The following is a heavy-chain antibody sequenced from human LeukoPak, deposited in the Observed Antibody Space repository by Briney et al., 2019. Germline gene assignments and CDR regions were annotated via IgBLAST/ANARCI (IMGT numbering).Heavy chain of an antibody. Sequence: SETLSLTCAVHGGSFSGYHWSWIRQPPGKGLEWIGEINHSGSTNYNPSLKSRVTISVDTSKNQFSLKLSSVTAADTAVYYCAKSNGYGLVDIWGQGTMVTVSS. CDR1: GGSFSGYH. J-gene: IGHJ3*02. V-gene: IGHV4-34*01. CDR2: INHSGST. D-gene: IGHD3-10*01. CDR3: AKSNGYGLVDI.